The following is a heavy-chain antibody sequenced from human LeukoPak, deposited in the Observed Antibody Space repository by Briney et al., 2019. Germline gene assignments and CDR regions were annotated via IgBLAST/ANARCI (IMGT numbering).Heavy chain of an antibody. CDR1: GDSIGSGGYY. CDR3: ARGPYSYDSSGAFDI. V-gene: IGHV4-61*02. CDR2: ISSSGST. D-gene: IGHD3-22*01. J-gene: IGHJ3*02. Sequence: PSETLSLTCTVSGDSIGSGGYYWSWIRQPAGKGLEWIGRISSSGSTNYNPSLKSRVTISVDTSKNQFSLKLSSVTAADTAVYFCARGPYSYDSSGAFDIWGQGTMVTVSS.